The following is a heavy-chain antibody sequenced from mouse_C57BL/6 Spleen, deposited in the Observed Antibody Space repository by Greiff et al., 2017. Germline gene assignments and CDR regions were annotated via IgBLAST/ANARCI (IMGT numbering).Heavy chain of an antibody. CDR3: ARVHYYGSSYDYAMDY. CDR1: GFTFSDYG. Sequence: EVQLVESGGGLVKPRGSLKLSCAASGFTFSDYGMHWVRQAPEKGLEWVAYISSGSSTIYYADTVKGRFTISRDNAKNTLFLQMTSLRSEDTAMYYCARVHYYGSSYDYAMDYWGQGTSVTVSS. CDR2: ISSGSSTI. V-gene: IGHV5-17*01. J-gene: IGHJ4*01. D-gene: IGHD1-1*01.